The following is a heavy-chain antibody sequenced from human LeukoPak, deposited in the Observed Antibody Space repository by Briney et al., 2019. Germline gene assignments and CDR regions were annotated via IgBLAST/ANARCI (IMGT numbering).Heavy chain of an antibody. CDR3: ARDLYEYSSSSAPEP. D-gene: IGHD6-6*01. V-gene: IGHV1-69*13. CDR1: GYTFTSYG. Sequence: SVKVSCKASGYTFTSYGISWVRQAPGQGLEWMGGIIPIFGTANYAQKFQGRVTITADESTSTAYMELSSLRSEDTAVYYCARDLYEYSSSSAPEPWGQGTLVTVSS. CDR2: IIPIFGTA. J-gene: IGHJ5*02.